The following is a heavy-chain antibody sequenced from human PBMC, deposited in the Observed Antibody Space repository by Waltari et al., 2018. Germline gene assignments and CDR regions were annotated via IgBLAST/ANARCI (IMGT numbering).Heavy chain of an antibody. Sequence: QVQLVESGGGVVQPGRSLRLSCAASGFTFSSYGMHWVRQAPGKGLEWVAVILFDGWNKYYADAVKGRFTISRDNSKNTLYLQMNSLRAEDTAVYYCARDRGSSSWYVFDYWGQGTLVTVSS. CDR1: GFTFSSYG. CDR3: ARDRGSSSWYVFDY. CDR2: ILFDGWNK. D-gene: IGHD6-13*01. V-gene: IGHV3-33*01. J-gene: IGHJ4*02.